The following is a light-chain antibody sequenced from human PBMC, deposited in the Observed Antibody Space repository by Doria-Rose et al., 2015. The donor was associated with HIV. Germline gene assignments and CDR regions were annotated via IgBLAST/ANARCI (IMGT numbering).Light chain of an antibody. J-gene: IGKJ5*01. CDR1: QRVKSSY. Sequence: TQSPGTLSLSPEERATLSCRASQRVKSSYFAWYQQKPGQAPRLLIYDACTRATGIPDMFSGSGSGTDCTLTISRLEPEDVAVYYCQQYGTSRGTFGQGTRLEIK. V-gene: IGKV3-20*01. CDR2: DAC. CDR3: QQYGTSRGT.